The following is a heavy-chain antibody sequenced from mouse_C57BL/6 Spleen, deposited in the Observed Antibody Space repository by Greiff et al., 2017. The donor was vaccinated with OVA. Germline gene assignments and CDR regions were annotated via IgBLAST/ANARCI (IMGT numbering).Heavy chain of an antibody. J-gene: IGHJ2*01. D-gene: IGHD1-1*01. CDR2: IYPGDGDT. Sequence: QVQLKESGAELVKPGASVKISCKASGYAFSSYWMHWVKQRPGKGLEWIGQIYPGDGDTNYNGKFKGKATLTADKSSSTAYMQLSSLTSEDSAVYFCSRDYYGSSYFDYWGQGTTLTVSS. V-gene: IGHV1-80*01. CDR3: SRDYYGSSYFDY. CDR1: GYAFSSYW.